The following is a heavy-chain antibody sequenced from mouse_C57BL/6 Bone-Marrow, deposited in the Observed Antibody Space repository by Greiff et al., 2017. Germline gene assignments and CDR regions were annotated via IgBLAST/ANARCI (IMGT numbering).Heavy chain of an antibody. J-gene: IGHJ4*01. V-gene: IGHV1-7*01. CDR1: GYTFTSYW. CDR3: ARLYYCAMDY. CDR2: INPSSGYT. Sequence: VQLQQSGAELAKPGASVKLSCKASGYTFTSYWMHWVKQRPGQGLEWIGYINPSSGYTKYNQKFKDKAILTADKSSSTAYMQLSSLTSEDSAVYYCARLYYCAMDYWGQGTSVTVSS.